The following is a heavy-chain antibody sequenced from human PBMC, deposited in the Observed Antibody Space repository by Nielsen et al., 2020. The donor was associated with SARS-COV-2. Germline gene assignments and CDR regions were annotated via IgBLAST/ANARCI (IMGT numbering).Heavy chain of an antibody. CDR1: GFTFSSYW. CDR3: AREVRFLEWFSPMDV. CDR2: INSDGSST. Sequence: GGSLRLSCAASGFTFSSYWMHWVRQAPGKGLVWVSRINSDGSSTSYADSVKGRFTISRDNAKNTLYLQMNSLRAEDTAVYYCAREVRFLEWFSPMDVWGQGTTVTVSS. D-gene: IGHD3-3*01. J-gene: IGHJ6*02. V-gene: IGHV3-74*01.